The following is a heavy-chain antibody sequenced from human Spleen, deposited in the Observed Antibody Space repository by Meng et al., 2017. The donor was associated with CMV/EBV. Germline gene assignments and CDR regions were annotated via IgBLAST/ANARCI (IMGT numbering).Heavy chain of an antibody. V-gene: IGHV4-39*01. CDR2: IYYTGST. Sequence: SETLSLTCTVSGGSISSSRYYWAWIRQPPGKGLEWIGSIYYTGSTYYNPSLKSRVTISVDTSKNQFSLKLSSVTAADTAVYYCASDKALSYYYDSSGLSGAFDIWGQGTMVTVSS. CDR1: GGSISSSRYY. J-gene: IGHJ3*02. D-gene: IGHD3-22*01. CDR3: ASDKALSYYYDSSGLSGAFDI.